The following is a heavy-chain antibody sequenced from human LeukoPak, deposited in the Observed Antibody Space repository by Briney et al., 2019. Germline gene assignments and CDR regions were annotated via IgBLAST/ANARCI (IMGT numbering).Heavy chain of an antibody. CDR2: IIPIFGTA. Sequence: GASVKVSCKASGGTFSSYAISWVRQAPGQGLEWMGGIIPIFGTANYAQKFQGRVTITTDESTSTAYMELSSLRSEDTAVYYCAVVVPQYYFDYWGQGTLVTVSS. J-gene: IGHJ4*02. CDR3: AVVVPQYYFDY. D-gene: IGHD2-21*01. V-gene: IGHV1-69*05. CDR1: GGTFSSYA.